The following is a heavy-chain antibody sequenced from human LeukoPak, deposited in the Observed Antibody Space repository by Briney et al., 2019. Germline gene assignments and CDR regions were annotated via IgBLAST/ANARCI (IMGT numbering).Heavy chain of an antibody. CDR3: ARAQRYYGSGSFDY. CDR1: GFSFSSYR. V-gene: IGHV3-21*06. J-gene: IGHJ4*02. D-gene: IGHD3-10*01. CDR2: VSNSGDYI. Sequence: GGSLRLSCAASGFSFSSYRMNWVRQAPGKGLEWVSSVSNSGDYIHYADSVKGRFTISRDNSKNSLYLQMNSLRAEDTPVYYCARAQRYYGSGSFDYWGQGTLVTVSS.